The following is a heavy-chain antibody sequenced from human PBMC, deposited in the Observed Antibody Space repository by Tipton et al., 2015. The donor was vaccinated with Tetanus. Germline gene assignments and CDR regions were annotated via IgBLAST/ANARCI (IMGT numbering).Heavy chain of an antibody. Sequence: TLSLTCTVSGVSISNSSHYWGWIRQSPGKGLEWIGSFYYGGSTYYNPSLESRVTISVDTSKNVFSLKLTSVTAADTSLYFCARDIYSNTRAFDIWGQGTMVTVSS. CDR2: FYYGGST. CDR1: GVSISNSSHY. V-gene: IGHV4-39*02. CDR3: ARDIYSNTRAFDI. J-gene: IGHJ3*02. D-gene: IGHD2-2*01.